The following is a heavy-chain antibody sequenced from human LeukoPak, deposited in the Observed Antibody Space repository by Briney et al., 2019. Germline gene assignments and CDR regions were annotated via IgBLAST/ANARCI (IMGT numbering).Heavy chain of an antibody. Sequence: GGSLRLSCAASGFTFENYAMYWVRQAPGKGLEWVSFISWNSGDIHYADSVKGRFTISRDNAENPLYLRMNSLRPEDTALYYCAKDVPGTYTPIFDPWGQGTLVTVSS. CDR3: AKDVPGTYTPIFDP. D-gene: IGHD1-26*01. V-gene: IGHV3-9*01. CDR2: ISWNSGDI. J-gene: IGHJ5*02. CDR1: GFTFENYA.